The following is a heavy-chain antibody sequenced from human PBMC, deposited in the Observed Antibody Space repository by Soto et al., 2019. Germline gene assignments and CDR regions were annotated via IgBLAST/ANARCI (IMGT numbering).Heavy chain of an antibody. Sequence: QRLSCAASGFTFSNYGMHWVRQAPGEGLEWVTVISFDGSNKYYADSVKGRFTVSRDNSENTLSLQMNSLRGEDMAVYYCARSTSSTISYFYGMDVWGQGTTVTVSS. CDR2: ISFDGSNK. V-gene: IGHV3-30*03. J-gene: IGHJ6*02. D-gene: IGHD6-6*01. CDR1: GFTFSNYG. CDR3: ARSTSSTISYFYGMDV.